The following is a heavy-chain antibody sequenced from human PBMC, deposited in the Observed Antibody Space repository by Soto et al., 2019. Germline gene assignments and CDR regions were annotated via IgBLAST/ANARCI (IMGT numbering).Heavy chain of an antibody. D-gene: IGHD3-16*01. CDR1: GVSLITGGYS. Sequence: QLPLQESGSGLVEPSQTLSLTCSVSGVSLITGGYSWSWIRQPPGKGLEWIGYIYHSGSTYYNPSPQGRVNISVDRSKNQFSLRLNSVTAADTAVYYWARPFYDWGGAFDLWGQGRMVTVSS. CDR3: ARPFYDWGGAFDL. CDR2: IYHSGST. V-gene: IGHV4-30-2*01. J-gene: IGHJ3*01.